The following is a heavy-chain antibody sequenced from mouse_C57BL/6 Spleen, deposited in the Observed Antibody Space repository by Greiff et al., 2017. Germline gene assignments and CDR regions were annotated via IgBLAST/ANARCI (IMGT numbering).Heavy chain of an antibody. D-gene: IGHD1-1*01. CDR1: GYTFTSYW. Sequence: QVQLQQSGAELVKPGASVKMSCKASGYTFTSYWITWVKQRPGQGLGWIGYIYPGSGSTNYNEKFKSKATLTGDTSSSAAYMQLSSLTSEDSAVSYCARRGDDCGSSPAMDYWGQGTSGTVSS. CDR3: ARRGDDCGSSPAMDY. CDR2: IYPGSGST. J-gene: IGHJ4*01. V-gene: IGHV1-55*01.